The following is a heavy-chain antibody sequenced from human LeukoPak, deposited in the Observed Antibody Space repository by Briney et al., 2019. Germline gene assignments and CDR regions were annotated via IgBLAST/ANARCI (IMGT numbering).Heavy chain of an antibody. J-gene: IGHJ2*01. Sequence: KSSQTLSLTCTVSGGSISSGSYYWSWIRQPAGQGLEYIGRMYTSGSTNYNPSLNSLVTISVDTSKNQFSLKLSSVTAADTAVYYRARGYDGSGYYYRNWYFDLWGRGTLVTVSS. CDR2: MYTSGST. CDR1: GGSISSGSYY. CDR3: ARGYDGSGYYYRNWYFDL. V-gene: IGHV4-61*02. D-gene: IGHD3-22*01.